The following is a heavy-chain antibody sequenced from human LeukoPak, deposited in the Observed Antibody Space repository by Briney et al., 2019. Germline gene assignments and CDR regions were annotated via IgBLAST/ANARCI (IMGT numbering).Heavy chain of an antibody. CDR2: ISSSSSYI. CDR3: ARDGSYDSSGYNVVYYYYGMDV. J-gene: IGHJ6*02. V-gene: IGHV3-21*01. CDR1: GFTFSSYS. D-gene: IGHD3-22*01. Sequence: GGSLRLSCAASGFTFSSYSMNWVRQAPGKGLEWVSSISSSSSYIYYADSVKGRFTISRDNAKNSLYLQMNSLRAEDTAVYYCARDGSYDSSGYNVVYYYYGMDVWGQGTTVTVSS.